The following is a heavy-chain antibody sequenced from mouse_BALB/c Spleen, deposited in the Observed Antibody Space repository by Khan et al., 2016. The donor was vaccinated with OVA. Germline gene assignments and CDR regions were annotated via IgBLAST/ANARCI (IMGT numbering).Heavy chain of an antibody. D-gene: IGHD1-1*01. J-gene: IGHJ3*01. CDR3: ARITFSEGTS. CDR2: IDPANGYT. Sequence: QLVQGGAELVKPGASVKRGCTTSGGNIKDSYIHGGKQRPEQGLVWIGRIDPANGYTECDRRFRGMATRTTDSASNTAYLQLSSLTSEDTPVYYCARITFSEGTSWGRRSLVNV. CDR1: GGNIKDSY. V-gene: IGHV14-3*02.